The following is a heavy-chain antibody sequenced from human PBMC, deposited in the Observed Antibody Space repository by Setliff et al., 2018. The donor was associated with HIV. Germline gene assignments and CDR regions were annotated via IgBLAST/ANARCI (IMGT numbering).Heavy chain of an antibody. CDR2: IYHSGST. J-gene: IGHJ3*02. Sequence: PSETLSLTCAVSDYSIRSGYYWGWIRQPPGKGLEWIGSIYHSGSTYYNPSLKSRVTISVDTSKKQFSLKLSSVTAADTAVYYCARDPHYNDRSDYKVAGAFDIWGQGTMVTVSS. CDR3: ARDPHYNDRSDYKVAGAFDI. CDR1: DYSIRSGYY. V-gene: IGHV4-38-2*02. D-gene: IGHD3-22*01.